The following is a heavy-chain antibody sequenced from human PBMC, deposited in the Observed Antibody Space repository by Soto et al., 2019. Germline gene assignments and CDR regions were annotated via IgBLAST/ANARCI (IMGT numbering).Heavy chain of an antibody. CDR3: AKGVFYSSGWNTYSFDY. J-gene: IGHJ4*02. V-gene: IGHV3-23*01. D-gene: IGHD6-19*01. CDR1: GFTFISYA. Sequence: GGSLRLSCAASGFTFISYAMSWVRQAPGKGLEWVSAISGSGGSTYYADSMKGRFTISRDNSKNTLYLQMNSLRAEDTAVYYCAKGVFYSSGWNTYSFDYWGQGTLVTVSS. CDR2: ISGSGGST.